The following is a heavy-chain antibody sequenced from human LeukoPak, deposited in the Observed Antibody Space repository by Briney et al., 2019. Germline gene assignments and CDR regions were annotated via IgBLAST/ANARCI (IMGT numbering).Heavy chain of an antibody. CDR2: ISTRSSYL. Sequence: GGSLRLSCAASGFTFSTYTMNWVRQAPGKGLQWVSSISTRSSYLYYADSVKGRFTISRDDAKNSLYLQLNSLRAEDTAVYYCATLTSTDGYWGQGTLVTVSS. D-gene: IGHD1-1*01. V-gene: IGHV3-21*01. CDR3: ATLTSTDGY. CDR1: GFTFSTYT. J-gene: IGHJ4*02.